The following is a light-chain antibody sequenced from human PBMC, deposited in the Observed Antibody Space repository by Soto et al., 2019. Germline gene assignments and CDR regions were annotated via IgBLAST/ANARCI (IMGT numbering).Light chain of an antibody. CDR2: DAS. CDR3: QQFSSYPLT. Sequence: EFVLTQSPGTLSLSPVERATLSCRASQTVRNNYLAWYQQKPGQAPRLLIYDASSRATGIPDRFSGGGSGTDFTLTISRLEPEDFAVYYCQQFSSYPLTFGGGTKVHIK. CDR1: QTVRNNY. V-gene: IGKV3-20*01. J-gene: IGKJ4*01.